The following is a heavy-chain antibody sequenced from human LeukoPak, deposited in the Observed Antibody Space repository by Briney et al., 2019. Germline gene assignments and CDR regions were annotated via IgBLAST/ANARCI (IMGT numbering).Heavy chain of an antibody. CDR3: ARRELLGYSYGLRTFNI. Sequence: GGSLRLSCAASGFTVSSNYMSWVRQAPGKGLEWVSVIYRGGIYNDGTTNYGDSVKGRFTISRDNSKNTLYLQMNSLRAEDTAVYYCARRELLGYSYGLRTFNIWGQGTTVTVSS. D-gene: IGHD5-18*01. J-gene: IGHJ3*02. V-gene: IGHV3-66*04. CDR1: GFTVSSNY. CDR2: IYRGGIYNDGTT.